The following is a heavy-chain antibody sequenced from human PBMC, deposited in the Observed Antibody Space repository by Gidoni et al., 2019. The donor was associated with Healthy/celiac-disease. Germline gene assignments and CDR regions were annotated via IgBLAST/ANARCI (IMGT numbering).Heavy chain of an antibody. CDR3: ARAPDGCTGGVCYSNYFDY. Sequence: EVQLVASGGGLVQPGGSLGLSCAASGSTFSSYWMSWVRQAPGTGLEWVAKIKQDGSEKYYVDSVKGRFTISRDNAKNSLYLQMNSLRAEDTAVYYWARAPDGCTGGVCYSNYFDYWGQGTLVTVSS. CDR2: IKQDGSEK. J-gene: IGHJ4*02. V-gene: IGHV3-7*04. CDR1: GSTFSSYW. D-gene: IGHD2-8*02.